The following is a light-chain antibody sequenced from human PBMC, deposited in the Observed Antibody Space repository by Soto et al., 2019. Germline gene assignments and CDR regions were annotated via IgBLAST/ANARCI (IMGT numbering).Light chain of an antibody. Sequence: QSVLTQPGSVSGSPGQSVTISCTGTSSDVGGYDFVSWYQQHPGKAPKLMISDVSKRPSGVPDRFSGSKSGNTASLTISGLQAEDEADYYCCSYAGDLALFGGGTKVTVL. CDR2: DVS. V-gene: IGLV2-11*01. J-gene: IGLJ2*01. CDR3: CSYAGDLAL. CDR1: SSDVGGYDF.